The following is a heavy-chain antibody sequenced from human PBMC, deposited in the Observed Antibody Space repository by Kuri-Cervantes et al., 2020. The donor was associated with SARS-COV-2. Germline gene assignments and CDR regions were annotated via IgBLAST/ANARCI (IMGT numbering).Heavy chain of an antibody. V-gene: IGHV3-30*03. J-gene: IGHJ4*02. Sequence: LSLTCAASGFTFSSYGMHWVRQAPGKGLEWVAVISYDGSNKYYADSVKGRFTISRDNSKNTLYLQMNSLRAEDTAVYYCARDYPLVDCWGQGSLVTVSS. CDR1: GFTFSSYG. CDR3: ARDYPLVDC. CDR2: ISYDGSNK.